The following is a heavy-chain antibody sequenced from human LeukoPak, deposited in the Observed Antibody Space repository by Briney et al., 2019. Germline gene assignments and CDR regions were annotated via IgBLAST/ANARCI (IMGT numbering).Heavy chain of an antibody. Sequence: GGSLRLSCAASGFTFSSYGTHWVRQAPGKGLEWVAVIWYDGSNKYYADSVKGRFTISRDNSKNTLYLQMNSLRAEDTAVYYCAKDRVVAATLGYFDYWGQGTLVTVSS. CDR1: GFTFSSYG. J-gene: IGHJ4*02. V-gene: IGHV3-33*06. D-gene: IGHD2-15*01. CDR2: IWYDGSNK. CDR3: AKDRVVAATLGYFDY.